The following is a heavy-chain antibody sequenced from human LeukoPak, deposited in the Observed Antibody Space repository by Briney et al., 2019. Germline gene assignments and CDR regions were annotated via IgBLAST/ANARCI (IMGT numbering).Heavy chain of an antibody. D-gene: IGHD3-9*01. Sequence: ASVKVSCKASGYTFTSYGISWVRQAPGQGLEWMGWISAYNGSTNYAQKLQGRVTMSTDTSTITAYMELRSLRSDDTAVYYCARDSYYDILTGSGADYWGQGTLVTVSS. CDR3: ARDSYYDILTGSGADY. J-gene: IGHJ4*02. V-gene: IGHV1-18*01. CDR2: ISAYNGST. CDR1: GYTFTSYG.